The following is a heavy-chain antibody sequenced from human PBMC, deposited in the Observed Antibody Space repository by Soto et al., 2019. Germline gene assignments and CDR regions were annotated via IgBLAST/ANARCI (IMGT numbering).Heavy chain of an antibody. CDR1: GFTFSSYS. CDR3: ARDVGYCSSTSGSRFDY. Sequence: EVQLVESGGGLVKPGGSLRLSCAASGFTFSSYSMNWVRQAPGKGLEWVSSISSSSSYIYYADSVKGRFTISRDNAKNSLYLQMNSLRAEDTAVYYCARDVGYCSSTSGSRFDYWGQGTLVTVSS. J-gene: IGHJ4*02. D-gene: IGHD2-2*01. V-gene: IGHV3-21*01. CDR2: ISSSSSYI.